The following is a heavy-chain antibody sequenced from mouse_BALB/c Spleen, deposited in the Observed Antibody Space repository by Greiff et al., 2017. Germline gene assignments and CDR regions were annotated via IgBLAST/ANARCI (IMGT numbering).Heavy chain of an antibody. CDR1: GFTFSSYA. D-gene: IGHD4-1*01. CDR2: ISSGGSYT. Sequence: EVKLQESGGGLVKPGGSLKLSCAASGFTFSSYAMSWVRQSPEKRLEWVAEISSGGSYTYYPDTVTGRFTISRDNAKNTLYLEMSSLTSEDTAMYYCARGGAGTVSFDYWGQGTTLTVSS. CDR3: ARGGAGTVSFDY. J-gene: IGHJ2*01. V-gene: IGHV5-9-4*01.